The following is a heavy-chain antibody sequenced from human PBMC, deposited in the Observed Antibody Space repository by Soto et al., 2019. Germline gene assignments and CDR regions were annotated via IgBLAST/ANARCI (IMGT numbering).Heavy chain of an antibody. CDR3: ARVVVVLDAFDI. CDR1: GYTFTNYG. J-gene: IGHJ3*02. Sequence: ASVKVSCKASGYTFTNYGISWVRQAPGEGLEWVGWINTSNDNKLYAQKLQGRVTLTTDTSTSTAYMELRSLRSDDTAVYYCARVVVVLDAFDIWGQGTMVTVSS. D-gene: IGHD3-22*01. CDR2: INTSNDNK. V-gene: IGHV1-18*01.